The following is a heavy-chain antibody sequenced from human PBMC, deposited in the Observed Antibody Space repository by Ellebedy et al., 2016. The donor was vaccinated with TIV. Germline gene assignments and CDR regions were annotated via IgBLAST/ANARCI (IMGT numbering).Heavy chain of an antibody. CDR3: AREGRGQLRWPPDH. Sequence: SETLSLTXAVYGGSFSGYYWTWIRQPPGKGLEWIGEINHSGSTNYNSSLKSRVTISIDTSKNQFSLKLSSVTAADTAVYYCAREGRGQLRWPPDHWGQGTRVTVSS. D-gene: IGHD2-2*01. CDR2: INHSGST. V-gene: IGHV4-34*01. CDR1: GGSFSGYY. J-gene: IGHJ4*02.